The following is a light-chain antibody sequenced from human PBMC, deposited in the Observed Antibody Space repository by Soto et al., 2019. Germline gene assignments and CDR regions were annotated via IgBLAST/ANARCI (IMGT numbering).Light chain of an antibody. V-gene: IGKV3-11*01. Sequence: ENVLTQSPATLSLSPGARATLSCSASQRVSSYLAWYQQKPGQAPSLLIYDASNRATGIPARFSGSGSGTDFTLTISSLEPEDFAVYYCQQRTKWPPVWTFGQGTKVEVK. CDR1: QRVSSY. CDR2: DAS. J-gene: IGKJ1*01. CDR3: QQRTKWPPVWT.